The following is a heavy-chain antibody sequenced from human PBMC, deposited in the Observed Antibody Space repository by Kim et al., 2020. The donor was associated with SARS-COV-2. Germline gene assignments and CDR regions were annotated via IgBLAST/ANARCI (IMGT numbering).Heavy chain of an antibody. Sequence: GGSLRLSCAASGFTFSSYDMTWVRQAPGKGPEWVSIISGGGKNTYYAYYADSVKGRFTISRDNSKNTLYLQMNSLRAEDTAIYYCAKGMHGSGWYYFDFWGQGTLVTVSS. CDR1: GFTFSSYD. J-gene: IGHJ4*02. V-gene: IGHV3-23*01. D-gene: IGHD6-19*01. CDR3: AKGMHGSGWYYFDF. CDR2: ISGGGKNT.